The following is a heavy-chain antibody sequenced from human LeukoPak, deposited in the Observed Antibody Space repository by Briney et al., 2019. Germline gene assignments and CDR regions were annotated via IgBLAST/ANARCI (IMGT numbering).Heavy chain of an antibody. V-gene: IGHV3-64D*06. CDR2: ISSEGKTT. CDR3: VKDRWVDH. D-gene: IGHD6-13*01. Sequence: GGSLRLSCEASEFILSSYAMSWVRQAPGKGLEYVSSISSEGKTTYYADSVKGRFTISRDNSKNTLYLQMSSLRPEDTAVYYCVKDRWVDHWGQGTLVTVSS. J-gene: IGHJ4*02. CDR1: EFILSSYA.